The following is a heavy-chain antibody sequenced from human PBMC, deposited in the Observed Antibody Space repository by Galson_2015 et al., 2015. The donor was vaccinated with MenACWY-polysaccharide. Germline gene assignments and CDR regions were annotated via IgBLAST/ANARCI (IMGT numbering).Heavy chain of an antibody. CDR3: VREGENAVAGTLDI. J-gene: IGHJ3*02. D-gene: IGHD6-19*01. CDR2: IYSTSSTI. Sequence: SLRLSCAASGFTFSSYSMNWVRQAPGKGLEWVSYIYSTSSTIYYADSVKGRFTVSRDNAKNSLYLQMNSLRAEDTAVYYCVREGENAVAGTLDIWGQGTMVTVSS. CDR1: GFTFSSYS. V-gene: IGHV3-48*01.